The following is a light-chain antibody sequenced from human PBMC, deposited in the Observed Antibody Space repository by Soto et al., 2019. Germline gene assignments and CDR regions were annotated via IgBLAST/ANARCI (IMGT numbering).Light chain of an antibody. Sequence: PGERATLSCRASQSVTTYLAWYQQKPGQAPRLLMYDASNRATGIPARFSGSGSGTDFTLTISSLEPEDFAVYYCQHRSNWPLTFGGGTKWIS. CDR3: QHRSNWPLT. CDR2: DAS. CDR1: QSVTTY. V-gene: IGKV3-11*01. J-gene: IGKJ4*01.